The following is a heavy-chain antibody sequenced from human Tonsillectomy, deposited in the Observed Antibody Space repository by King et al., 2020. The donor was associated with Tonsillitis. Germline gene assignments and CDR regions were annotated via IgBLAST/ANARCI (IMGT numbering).Heavy chain of an antibody. CDR3: ARHGVSVAGTGFNDY. CDR2: IHSSGTI. D-gene: IGHD6-19*01. V-gene: IGHV4-59*08. Sequence: QLQESGPGLVKASETLSLTCSVSGGSIISYYWGWIRQPPGQGLEWIGFIHSSGTINYNPSLKSRLTLSVDTSNNQISLSLTSVTATDTAVYYCARHGVSVAGTGFNDYWGQETLVTVSS. CDR1: GGSIISYY. J-gene: IGHJ4*02.